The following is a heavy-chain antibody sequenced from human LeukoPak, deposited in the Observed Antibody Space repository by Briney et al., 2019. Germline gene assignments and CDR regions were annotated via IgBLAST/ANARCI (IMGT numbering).Heavy chain of an antibody. CDR2: ISSNGGIT. D-gene: IGHD6-13*01. CDR3: ARAPYSSTWYGYYFDF. V-gene: IGHV3-64*01. CDR1: GFTFDDYA. Sequence: GGSLRLSCAASGFTFDDYAMHWVRQAPGKGLEYVSGISSNGGITYYANSVKGRFTISRDTSKNTLYLQMGSLRAEDMAVYYCARAPYSSTWYGYYFDFWGQGTLVTVSS. J-gene: IGHJ4*02.